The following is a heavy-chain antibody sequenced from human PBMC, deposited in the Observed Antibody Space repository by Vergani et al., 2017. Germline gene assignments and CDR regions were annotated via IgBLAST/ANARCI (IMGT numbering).Heavy chain of an antibody. Sequence: QVQLVESGGGLVKPGGSLRLSCAASGFTFSDYYMSWVRQAPGKGLEWVAFIGSSGPYINYADSVKGRFIISRDNTNNSLFLQLRSRKAEDAAVYYCARDCTSGGCPDNYGMDVWGQGATVTVSS. J-gene: IGHJ6*02. CDR2: IGSSGPYI. CDR3: ARDCTSGGCPDNYGMDV. V-gene: IGHV3-11*06. D-gene: IGHD2-8*01. CDR1: GFTFSDYY.